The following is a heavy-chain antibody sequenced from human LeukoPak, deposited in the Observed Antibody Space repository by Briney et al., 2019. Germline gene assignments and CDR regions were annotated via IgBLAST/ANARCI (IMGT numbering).Heavy chain of an antibody. CDR1: GLTFSTSG. CDR2: IGPTGCDR. D-gene: IGHD1-14*01. J-gene: IGHJ4*02. V-gene: IGHV3-21*01. Sequence: GGSLRLSCTASGLTFSTSGLNWVRQAPGKGREWVASIGPTGCDRYHADSMKGRFNISRDNAKKFLYLKMNRLRAEDTAVYYCATETNGRHYDYWGQGTLLTVSS. CDR3: ATETNGRHYDY.